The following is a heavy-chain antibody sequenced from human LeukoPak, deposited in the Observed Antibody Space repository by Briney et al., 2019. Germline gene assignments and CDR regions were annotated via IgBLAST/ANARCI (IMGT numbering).Heavy chain of an antibody. V-gene: IGHV1-69*04. Sequence: PRASVKVSCEAPGGTFDDHSISWVRQAPGQALEWMGRILPIIDVANYAQRFQGRVTFTADKSTSTAYMELTGLRSDDTAIYYCARGLIRGFGGYDWEFFDYWGQGALVTVSS. CDR3: ARGLIRGFGGYDWEFFDY. D-gene: IGHD5-12*01. CDR1: GGTFDDHS. J-gene: IGHJ4*02. CDR2: ILPIIDVA.